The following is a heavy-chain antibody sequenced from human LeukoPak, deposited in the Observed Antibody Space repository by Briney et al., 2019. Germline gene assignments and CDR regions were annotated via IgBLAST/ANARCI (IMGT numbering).Heavy chain of an antibody. Sequence: SETLSLTCTVSGGSISSYYWSWIRQPPGKGLEWIGYIHYSGRTNYNPSLKSRVTISVDTSKNQFSLKLSSVTAADTAVYYCARLVDCSGGSCYYYFVYWGQGTLVTVSS. CDR2: IHYSGRT. V-gene: IGHV4-59*08. CDR3: ARLVDCSGGSCYYYFVY. D-gene: IGHD2-15*01. CDR1: GGSISSYY. J-gene: IGHJ4*02.